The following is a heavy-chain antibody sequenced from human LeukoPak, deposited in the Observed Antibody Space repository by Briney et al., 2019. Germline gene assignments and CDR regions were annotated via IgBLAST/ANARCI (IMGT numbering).Heavy chain of an antibody. CDR1: GFTFTRNA. V-gene: IGHV3-23*01. D-gene: IGHD2-2*01. J-gene: IGHJ4*02. Sequence: GGSLRLSCAASGFTFTRNAMAWVRRAPGKGLEWVSAIDGSGGTAFYAGSVKGRVTISRVQSTNTVYLQMNSLRADDTAVYYCAKAHCSSTSCSRADNWGQGTLVTVSS. CDR2: IDGSGGTA. CDR3: AKAHCSSTSCSRADN.